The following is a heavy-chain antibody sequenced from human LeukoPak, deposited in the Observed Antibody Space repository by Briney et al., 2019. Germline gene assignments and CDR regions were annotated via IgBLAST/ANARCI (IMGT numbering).Heavy chain of an antibody. CDR2: IYPGDSES. J-gene: IGHJ3*02. V-gene: IGHV5-51*01. D-gene: IGHD5-18*01. Sequence: GESLKISCKGSGYSFTSYWIGWVPQMPGKGLEWMGIIYPGDSESKYSPSFQGQVTISADKSISTAYLQWSSLKASDTAMYYCARGVDTAMVYGFDIWGQGTMVTVSS. CDR3: ARGVDTAMVYGFDI. CDR1: GYSFTSYW.